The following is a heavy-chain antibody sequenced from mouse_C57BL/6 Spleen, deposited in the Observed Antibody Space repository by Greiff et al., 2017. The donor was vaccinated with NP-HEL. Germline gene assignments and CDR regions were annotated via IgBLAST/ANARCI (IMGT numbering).Heavy chain of an antibody. CDR2: IYPGSGST. V-gene: IGHV1-55*01. J-gene: IGHJ4*01. CDR1: GYTFTSYW. D-gene: IGHD1-1*01. CDR3: ARKDYGYAMDY. Sequence: QAHVKQPGAELVKPGASVKMSCKASGYTFTSYWITWVKQRPGQGLEWIGDIYPGSGSTNYNEKFKSKATLTVDTSSSTAYMQLSSLTSEDSAVYYCARKDYGYAMDYWGQGTSVTVSS.